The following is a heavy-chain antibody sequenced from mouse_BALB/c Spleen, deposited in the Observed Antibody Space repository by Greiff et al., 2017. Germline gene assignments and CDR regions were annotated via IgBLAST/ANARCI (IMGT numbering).Heavy chain of an antibody. CDR1: GYAFSSSW. Sequence: QVHVKQSGPELVKPGASVKISCKASGYAFSSSWMNWVKQRPGQGLEWIGRIYPGDGDTNYNGKFKGKATLTADKSSSTAYMQLSSLTSVDSAVYFCARSGDYEYAMDYWGQGTSVTVSS. V-gene: IGHV1-82*01. CDR2: IYPGDGDT. CDR3: ARSGDYEYAMDY. J-gene: IGHJ4*01. D-gene: IGHD2-4*01.